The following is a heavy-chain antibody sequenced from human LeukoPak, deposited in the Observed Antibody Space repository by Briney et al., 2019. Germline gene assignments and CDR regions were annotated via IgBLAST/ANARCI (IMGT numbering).Heavy chain of an antibody. V-gene: IGHV3-74*03. D-gene: IGHD6-19*01. J-gene: IGHJ3*01. CDR1: GFTLSHYW. CDR3: AREPSGGWTLNAFDL. CDR2: ISGDGTTT. Sequence: GGSLRLSCAASGFTLSHYWMHWVRQTPGKGLFWVSRISGDGTTTTYADSVKGRFSISRDNAKNTLSLQMNSLRDDDTALYYCAREPSGGWTLNAFDLWGQGTMVSVSS.